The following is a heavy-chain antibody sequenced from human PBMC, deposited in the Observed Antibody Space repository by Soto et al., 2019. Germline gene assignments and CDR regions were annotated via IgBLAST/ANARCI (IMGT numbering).Heavy chain of an antibody. CDR1: GYTFTSYG. CDR3: ARDRGYNWNYGWFDT. J-gene: IGHJ5*02. V-gene: IGHV1-18*01. D-gene: IGHD1-7*01. Sequence: QVQLVQSGAEVKKPGASVQVSCKASGYTFTSYGISWVRQAPGQGLEWMGRISGYNGNTNYAQKLQGRVTMTTDTSTSTAYMELRSLRSDDTAVYYCARDRGYNWNYGWFDTWGQGTMVTVSS. CDR2: ISGYNGNT.